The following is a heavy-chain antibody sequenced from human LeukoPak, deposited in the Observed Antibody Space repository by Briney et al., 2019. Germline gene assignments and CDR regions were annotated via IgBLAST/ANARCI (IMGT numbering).Heavy chain of an antibody. Sequence: GGSLRLSCAASGFTFSSYAMSWVRQAPGKGLEWVSAISGSGGSTYYADSVKGRFTISRDNSKNTLYLQMNSLRAEDTAVYYCARGITIFGVVRYWGQGTLVTVSS. V-gene: IGHV3-23*01. CDR2: ISGSGGST. CDR3: ARGITIFGVVRY. D-gene: IGHD3-3*01. CDR1: GFTFSSYA. J-gene: IGHJ4*02.